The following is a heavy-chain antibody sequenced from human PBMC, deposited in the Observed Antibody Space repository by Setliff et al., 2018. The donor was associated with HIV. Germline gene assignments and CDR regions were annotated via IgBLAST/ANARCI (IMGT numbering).Heavy chain of an antibody. CDR1: GGSISSHY. CDR3: ARGQLLNYYYYYYMDV. CDR2: IYYSGST. V-gene: IGHV4-59*11. J-gene: IGHJ6*03. D-gene: IGHD2-2*01. Sequence: SETLSLTCTVSGGSISSHYWSWIRQPPGKGLEWIGYIYYSGSTDYNPSLKSRVTISVDTSKNQFSLKLSSVTAADTAVYYCARGQLLNYYYYYYMDVWGKGTTVTVSS.